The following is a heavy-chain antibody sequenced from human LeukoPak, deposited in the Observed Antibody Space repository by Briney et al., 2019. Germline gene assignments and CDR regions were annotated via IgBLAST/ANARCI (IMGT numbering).Heavy chain of an antibody. CDR2: ISHSGSTM. D-gene: IGHD2-15*01. CDR3: ARSRGVDWFDP. Sequence: GGSLRLSCAASGFTVSSNYMNWVRQAPGKGLEWVSYISHSGSTMYYADSVKGRFTISRDNAKNSLYLQMNSLRTEDTAVYYCARSRGVDWFDPWGQGTLVTVSS. J-gene: IGHJ5*02. V-gene: IGHV3-48*03. CDR1: GFTVSSNY.